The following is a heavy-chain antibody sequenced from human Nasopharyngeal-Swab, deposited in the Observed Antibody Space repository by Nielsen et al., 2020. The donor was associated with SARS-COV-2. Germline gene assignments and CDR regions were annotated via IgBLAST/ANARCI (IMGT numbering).Heavy chain of an antibody. V-gene: IGHV3-66*02. J-gene: IGHJ4*02. CDR1: GFTVSSNY. CDR3: ARDGDYTLDY. Sequence: GESLKISCAASGFTVSSNYMSWVRQAPGKGLEWVSVIYSGGSTYYADSVKGRFTISRDNSKNTLYLQMNSLRAEDTAVYYSARDGDYTLDYWGQGTLVTVSS. CDR2: IYSGGST. D-gene: IGHD4-17*01.